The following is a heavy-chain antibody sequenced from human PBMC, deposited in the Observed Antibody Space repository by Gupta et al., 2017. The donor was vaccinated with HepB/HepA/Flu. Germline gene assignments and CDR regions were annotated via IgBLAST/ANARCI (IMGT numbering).Heavy chain of an antibody. Sequence: VQLQQWGAGLLKPSETLSLTCTIYGGSFGTYYWSWIRQTPGTGLEWIGEITRGAKSDYNPSLKSRATISVDTSKNQFSLTLRSVTAADTGTYFCAKSEGDGDYFEKWGQGTVVAVSS. J-gene: IGHJ4*02. CDR2: ITRGAKS. V-gene: IGHV4-34*02. CDR3: AKSEGDGDYFEK. CDR1: GGSFGTYY. D-gene: IGHD4-17*01.